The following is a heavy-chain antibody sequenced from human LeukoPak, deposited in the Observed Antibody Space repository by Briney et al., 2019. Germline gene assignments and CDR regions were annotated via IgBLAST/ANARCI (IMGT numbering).Heavy chain of an antibody. CDR2: IKQDGSEK. CDR3: ASEGSSSLGLDY. Sequence: GGSLRLSCAASGFTFSSYWMSWVRQAPGKGLEWVANIKQDGSEKYYVDSVKGRFTISRGNAKNSLYLQVNSLRAEDTAVYYCASEGSSSLGLDYWGQGTLVTVSS. D-gene: IGHD6-13*01. CDR1: GFTFSSYW. J-gene: IGHJ4*02. V-gene: IGHV3-7*04.